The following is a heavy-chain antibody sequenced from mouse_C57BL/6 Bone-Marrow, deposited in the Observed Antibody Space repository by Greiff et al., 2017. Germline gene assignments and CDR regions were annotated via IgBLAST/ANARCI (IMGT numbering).Heavy chain of an antibody. Sequence: QVQLQQPGAELVKPGASVKLSCKASGYTFTSYWMHWVKQRPGQGLEWIGMIHPNSGSTNYNEKFKSKATLTVDNSSSTAYMQLSSLTSEDSAVYYCARYHYYGSSPYAMDYWGQGTSVTVSS. CDR1: GYTFTSYW. V-gene: IGHV1-64*01. CDR2: IHPNSGST. J-gene: IGHJ4*01. CDR3: ARYHYYGSSPYAMDY. D-gene: IGHD1-1*01.